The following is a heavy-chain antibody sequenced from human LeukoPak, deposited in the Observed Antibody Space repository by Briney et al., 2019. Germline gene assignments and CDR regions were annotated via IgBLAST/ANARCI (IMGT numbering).Heavy chain of an antibody. CDR2: INPKSGGA. V-gene: IGHV1-2*02. CDR1: GYTFTDYL. Sequence: ASVKVSCKASGYTFTDYLMNWVRQAPGQGLEWMGWINPKSGGAVYAQKFQGRVTMTRDTSISTAYMELSRLTSDDTAVYYCARDDPNFPFDHWGQGTLVTVSS. J-gene: IGHJ4*02. CDR3: ARDDPNFPFDH.